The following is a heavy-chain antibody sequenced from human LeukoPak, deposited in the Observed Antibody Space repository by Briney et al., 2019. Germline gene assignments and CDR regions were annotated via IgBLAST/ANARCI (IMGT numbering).Heavy chain of an antibody. J-gene: IGHJ3*02. Sequence: PSETLSLTCAVSGYSINNGYYWGWIRQPPGKGLEWIGSIYHSGSTYYNPSLKSRVTVSVDTSKNQFSLKLNSVTAADTAVYYCARGAYSGSLEGAFDIWGQGTMVTVSS. CDR1: GYSINNGYY. D-gene: IGHD1-26*01. V-gene: IGHV4-38-2*01. CDR2: IYHSGST. CDR3: ARGAYSGSLEGAFDI.